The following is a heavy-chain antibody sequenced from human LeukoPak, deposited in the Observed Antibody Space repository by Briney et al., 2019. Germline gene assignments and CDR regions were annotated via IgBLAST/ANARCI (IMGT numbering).Heavy chain of an antibody. Sequence: ASVKVSCKASRDTFRSYAISWVRQAPGQGLEWMGGIIPIFGTANYAQKFQGRVTITADKSTSTAYMELSSLRSEDTAVYYCARDVGYSSSSGLYYFDYWGQGTLVTVSS. CDR2: IIPIFGTA. CDR3: ARDVGYSSSSGLYYFDY. J-gene: IGHJ4*02. D-gene: IGHD6-6*01. CDR1: RDTFRSYA. V-gene: IGHV1-69*06.